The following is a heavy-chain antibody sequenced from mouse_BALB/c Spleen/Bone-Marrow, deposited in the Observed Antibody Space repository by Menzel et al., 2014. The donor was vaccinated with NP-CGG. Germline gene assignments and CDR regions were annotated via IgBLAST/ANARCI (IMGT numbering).Heavy chain of an antibody. V-gene: IGHV3-6*02. Sequence: EVQLQQSGPGLVKPSQSLSLTCSVTGYSITSGYYWNWIRQFPGNKLEWMGYISYDGSNNYNPSLKNRISITRDTSKNHFFPKCKSLTLQNTDTYYSAQGDRARYEYALDYSGHGNPHTVS. CDR1: GYSITSGYY. CDR3: AQGDRARYEYALDY. D-gene: IGHD3-3*01. CDR2: ISYDGSN. J-gene: IGHJ4*01.